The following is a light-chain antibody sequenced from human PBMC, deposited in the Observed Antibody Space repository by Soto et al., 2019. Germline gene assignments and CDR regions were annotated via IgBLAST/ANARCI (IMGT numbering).Light chain of an antibody. CDR1: QDFSSW. J-gene: IGKJ4*01. Sequence: DIQLTQSPSSLSASVGDRVTITCRASQDFSSWLVWYQQKPGQAPKLLIYGAASLQSGVPSRFSGSGSGTDFTLTISSLQPEDFGTYYCQQANSFPFTFGGGTKVEI. V-gene: IGKV1D-12*01. CDR2: GAA. CDR3: QQANSFPFT.